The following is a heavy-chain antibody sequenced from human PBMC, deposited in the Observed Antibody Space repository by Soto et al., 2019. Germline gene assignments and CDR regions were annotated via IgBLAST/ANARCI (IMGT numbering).Heavy chain of an antibody. V-gene: IGHV3-15*07. CDR3: TGDPPTGSPGIDY. D-gene: IGHD2-15*01. Sequence: EVQLVGSGGDLAKPGGSLRLSCAASGFTFSSAWMNWVRQTPGKGLEWVGRIKSKVDGGTTDYAAPVKGRFSISRDDSQNTLYLQMNSLKTEDTAVYFCTGDPPTGSPGIDYWGQGTLVTVSS. CDR2: IKSKVDGGTT. J-gene: IGHJ4*02. CDR1: GFTFSSAW.